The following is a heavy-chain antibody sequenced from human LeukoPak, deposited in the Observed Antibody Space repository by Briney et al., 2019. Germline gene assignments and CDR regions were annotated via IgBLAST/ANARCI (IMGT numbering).Heavy chain of an antibody. CDR1: GGSISSSTHY. D-gene: IGHD1-26*01. CDR3: ARQSVGATPYWYFDL. Sequence: SETLSLTCNVSGGSISSSTHYWGWIRQPPGKGLEWIGSLYYSGSTYYNPSLKTRVTISLDTSKNQFSLKVTSVTAADTAVYYCARQSVGATPYWYFDLWGRGTLVTVSS. J-gene: IGHJ2*01. CDR2: LYYSGST. V-gene: IGHV4-39*01.